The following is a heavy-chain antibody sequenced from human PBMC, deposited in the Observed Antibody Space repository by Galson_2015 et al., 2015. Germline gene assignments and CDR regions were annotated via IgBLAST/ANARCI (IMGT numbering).Heavy chain of an antibody. D-gene: IGHD2-2*01. CDR2: IIPIFGTT. V-gene: IGHV1-69*13. J-gene: IGHJ6*02. CDR3: AGRFRFCSSTSCFYGMDV. Sequence: SVKVSCKASGGTFSSYAISWVRQAPGQRLEWMGGIIPIFGTTNYAQKFQGRVTITADESTSTAYMELSSLRSEDTAVYYCAGRFRFCSSTSCFYGMDVWGQGTTVTVSS. CDR1: GGTFSSYA.